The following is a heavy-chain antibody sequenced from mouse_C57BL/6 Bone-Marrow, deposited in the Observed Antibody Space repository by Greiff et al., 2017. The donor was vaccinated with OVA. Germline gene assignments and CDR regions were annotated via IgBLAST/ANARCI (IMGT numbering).Heavy chain of an antibody. CDR1: GYAFSSYW. D-gene: IGHD2-1*01. J-gene: IGHJ2*01. CDR3: TRSGVYGNYLYYFDY. CDR2: IYPGDGDT. V-gene: IGHV1-80*01. Sequence: QVQLQQSGAELVKPGASVKISCKASGYAFSSYWMNWVKQRPGKGLEWIGQIYPGDGDTNYNGKFKGKATLTADKSSSTAYMQLSSLTSEHSAVYFCTRSGVYGNYLYYFDYWGQGTTLTVSS.